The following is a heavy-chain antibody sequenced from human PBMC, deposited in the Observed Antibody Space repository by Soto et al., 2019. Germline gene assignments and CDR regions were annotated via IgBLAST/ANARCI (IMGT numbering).Heavy chain of an antibody. V-gene: IGHV3-21*01. D-gene: IGHD1-26*01. J-gene: IGHJ3*02. Sequence: AGGSLRLSCAASGFTFSSYSMNWVRQAPGKGLEWVSSISSSSSYIYYADSVKGRFTISRDNAKNSLYLQMNSLRAEDTAVYYCVRDFELLGAFDIWGQGTMVTVSS. CDR3: VRDFELLGAFDI. CDR1: GFTFSSYS. CDR2: ISSSSSYI.